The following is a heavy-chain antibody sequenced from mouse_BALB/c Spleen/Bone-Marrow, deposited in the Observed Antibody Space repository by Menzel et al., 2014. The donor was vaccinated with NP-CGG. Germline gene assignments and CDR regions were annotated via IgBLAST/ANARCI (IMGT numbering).Heavy chain of an antibody. CDR3: AGSTPLAY. Sequence: QVHVKQSGAELVRPGSSVKISCKASGYAFSRSWMNWVKRRPGQGLEWIGQIYPGDDDTNYSGKFKGRATLTADKSSGTAYMQLSSLTSEDSAVYFCAGSTPLAYWGQGTLVTVSA. CDR2: IYPGDDDT. CDR1: GYAFSRSW. D-gene: IGHD1-1*01. J-gene: IGHJ3*01. V-gene: IGHV1-80*01.